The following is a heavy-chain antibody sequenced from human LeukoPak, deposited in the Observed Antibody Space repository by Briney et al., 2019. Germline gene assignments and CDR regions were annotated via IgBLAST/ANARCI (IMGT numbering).Heavy chain of an antibody. CDR1: GFTFSSYG. CDR2: ISYDGSNK. CDR3: AKDRSGSWIFDY. J-gene: IGHJ4*02. V-gene: IGHV3-30*18. D-gene: IGHD2-15*01. Sequence: PGGSLRLSCAASGFTFSSYGMHWVRQAPGKGLEWVAVISYDGSNKYYADSVKGRFTISRDNSKNTLYLQVNSLRAEDTAVYYCAKDRSGSWIFDYWGQGTLVTVSS.